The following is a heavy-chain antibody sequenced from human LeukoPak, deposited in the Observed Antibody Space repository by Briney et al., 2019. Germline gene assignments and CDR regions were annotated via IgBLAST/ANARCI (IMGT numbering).Heavy chain of an antibody. J-gene: IGHJ4*02. CDR1: GFTFSNYG. D-gene: IGHD3-10*01. CDR3: AKDQYPLWFGETTLDY. CDR2: ISYDGSNK. Sequence: PGGSLRLSCAASGFTFSNYGMHWVRQAPGKGLEWVAGISYDGSNKYYADSVKGRFTISRDNSKNTLYLQMNSLRAEDTAVYYCAKDQYPLWFGETTLDYWGQGTLVTVSS. V-gene: IGHV3-30*18.